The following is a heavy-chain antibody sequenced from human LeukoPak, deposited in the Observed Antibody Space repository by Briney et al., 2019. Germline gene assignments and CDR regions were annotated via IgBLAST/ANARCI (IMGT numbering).Heavy chain of an antibody. J-gene: IGHJ4*02. CDR3: VKGARITIFGVPSTSLFDY. V-gene: IGHV3-23*01. CDR1: GFTLSSYA. D-gene: IGHD3-3*01. Sequence: PGGSLRLSCAASGFTLSSYAMTWVRQAPGKGLEWVSDISGSGDSTYYADSVKGRFTISRDNSKNTLYLQMSSLRAEDTAVYYCVKGARITIFGVPSTSLFDYWGQGTLVTVSS. CDR2: ISGSGDST.